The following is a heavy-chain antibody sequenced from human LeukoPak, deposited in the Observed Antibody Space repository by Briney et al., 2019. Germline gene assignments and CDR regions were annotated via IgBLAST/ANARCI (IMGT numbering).Heavy chain of an antibody. CDR1: GGSISSYY. J-gene: IGHJ4*02. CDR2: IYYSGST. D-gene: IGHD3-10*01. Sequence: PSETLSLTCTVSGGSISSYYWSWIRQPPGKGLEWIGYIYYSGSTNYNPSLKSRVTISVDTSKNQFSLKLSSVTAADTAVYYCASQYYYSSGSYEYWGQGTLVTVSS. V-gene: IGHV4-59*01. CDR3: ASQYYYSSGSYEY.